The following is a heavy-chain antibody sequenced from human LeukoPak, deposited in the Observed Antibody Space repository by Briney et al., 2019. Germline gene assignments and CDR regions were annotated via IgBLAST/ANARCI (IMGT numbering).Heavy chain of an antibody. J-gene: IGHJ4*02. CDR1: GFTVSTNY. V-gene: IGHV3-53*01. Sequence: GGSLRLSCAASGFTVSTNYMSWVRQAPGKGLEWVSVIYSGGSTYYADSVKGRFTISRDNSKNTLFLQMNGLRAEDTAVYYCARGGSAWPIDYWGQGTLVTVSS. D-gene: IGHD3-16*01. CDR2: IYSGGST. CDR3: ARGGSAWPIDY.